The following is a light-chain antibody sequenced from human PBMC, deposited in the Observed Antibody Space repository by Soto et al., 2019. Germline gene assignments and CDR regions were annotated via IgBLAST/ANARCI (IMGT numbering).Light chain of an antibody. J-gene: IGLJ2*01. CDR3: CSYAGSYTSV. Sequence: QSALTQPRSVSGSPGQSVTISCTGTSSDVGTYNYVSWYQQHPGKSPKFMIYDVSQRTSGVPDRFSGSKSCNTASLTISGLQAEDESDYHFCSYAGSYTSVFGGGTKLTVL. CDR1: SSDVGTYNY. V-gene: IGLV2-11*01. CDR2: DVS.